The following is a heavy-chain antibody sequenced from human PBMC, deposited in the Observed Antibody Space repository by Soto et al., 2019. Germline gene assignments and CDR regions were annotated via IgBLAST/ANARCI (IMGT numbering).Heavy chain of an antibody. Sequence: PGGSLRLSCAASGFTFSSYWMSWVRQAPGKGLEWVANIKQDGSEKYYVDSVKGRFTISRDNAKNSLYLQMNSLRAEDTAVYYCARDLPSITIFGVVTPVYYYYYMDVWGKGTTVTSP. CDR2: IKQDGSEK. CDR3: ARDLPSITIFGVVTPVYYYYYMDV. CDR1: GFTFSSYW. V-gene: IGHV3-7*01. J-gene: IGHJ6*03. D-gene: IGHD3-3*01.